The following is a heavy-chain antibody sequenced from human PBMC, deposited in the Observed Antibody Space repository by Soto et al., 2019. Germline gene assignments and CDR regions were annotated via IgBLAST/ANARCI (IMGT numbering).Heavy chain of an antibody. Sequence: SETLSLTCTVSGGSISSYYWSWIRQPPGKGLEWIGYVSYSGSTTYNPSLKSRVIVSIDTSKNQFSLKLTSVTAADTAVYYCARQGYYDLLSGYYLFDYWGQGILVTVS. CDR3: ARQGYYDLLSGYYLFDY. J-gene: IGHJ4*02. V-gene: IGHV4-59*08. CDR1: GGSISSYY. CDR2: VSYSGST. D-gene: IGHD3-3*01.